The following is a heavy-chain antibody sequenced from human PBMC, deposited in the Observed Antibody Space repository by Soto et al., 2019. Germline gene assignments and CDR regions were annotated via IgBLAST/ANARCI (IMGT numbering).Heavy chain of an antibody. V-gene: IGHV4-59*01. CDR2: ICYTGST. J-gene: IGHJ3*02. Sequence: SETLSLTCGVSGCTINNYHLLWIRQPPGKGLEWIGYICYTGSTNYNPALKKRGTMSVDESKKKFSIKLISVTAADTTAYYCGRGGSGFSKRIVGIVSPGMYDFDIWGQGTMVTVSS. CDR3: GRGGSGFSKRIVGIVSPGMYDFDI. CDR1: GCTINNYH. D-gene: IGHD2-2*01.